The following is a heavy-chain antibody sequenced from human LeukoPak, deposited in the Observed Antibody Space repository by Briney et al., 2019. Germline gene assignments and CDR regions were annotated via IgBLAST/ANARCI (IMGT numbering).Heavy chain of an antibody. V-gene: IGHV3-7*01. CDR3: EGSAGY. CDR1: GLTFTDYI. J-gene: IGHJ4*02. CDR2: IKRDGSEK. Sequence: GGSLRLSCVASGLTFTDYIFSWMRQAPGKGLEWVANIKRDGSEKHYVDSVKGRFTISRDNAKSSLFLQMNSLRAEDTAVYYCEGSAGYWGQGTLVTVSS.